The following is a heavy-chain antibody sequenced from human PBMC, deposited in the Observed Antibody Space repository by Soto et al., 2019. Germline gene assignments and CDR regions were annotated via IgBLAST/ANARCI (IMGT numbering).Heavy chain of an antibody. D-gene: IGHD5-12*01. V-gene: IGHV1-18*01. J-gene: IGHJ4*02. Sequence: QVQLVQSGAEVKKPGASVKVSCKASGYTFTSYGISWVRQAPGQGLEWMGWISAYNGNRNYAQKRQVRVTMTTDTSTSTAYMELRSLRSDDTAVYYCARVSLGGYEDSEGDYWGQGTLVTVSS. CDR3: ARVSLGGYEDSEGDY. CDR1: GYTFTSYG. CDR2: ISAYNGNR.